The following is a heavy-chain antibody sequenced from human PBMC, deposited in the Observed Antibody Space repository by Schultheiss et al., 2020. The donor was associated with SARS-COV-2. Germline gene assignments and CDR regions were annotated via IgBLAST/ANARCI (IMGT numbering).Heavy chain of an antibody. D-gene: IGHD2-15*01. J-gene: IGHJ3*02. CDR3: ARAPRTLLVVRAFDI. CDR2: IYYSGST. CDR1: GGSISSYY. V-gene: IGHV4-59*01. Sequence: SETLSLTCTVSGGSISSYYWSWIRQPPGKGLEWIGYIYYSGSTYYSPSLKSRVTISVDTSKNQFSLKLSSVTAADTAVYYCARAPRTLLVVRAFDIWGQGTMVTVSS.